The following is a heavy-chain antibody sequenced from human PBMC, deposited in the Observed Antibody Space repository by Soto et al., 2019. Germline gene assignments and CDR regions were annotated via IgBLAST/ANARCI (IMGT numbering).Heavy chain of an antibody. Sequence: QVQLVQSGADVKKPGSSVKVSCKASGGTFSSYTISWVRQAPGQGLEWMGRIIPILGVANYAHKFQGRVTITADKSPSTAYMELSSLRSEHTAVYYCAINYYDTAPYWGQGTMVTVSS. CDR2: IIPILGVA. CDR1: GGTFSSYT. V-gene: IGHV1-69*02. J-gene: IGHJ3*01. D-gene: IGHD3-22*01. CDR3: AINYYDTAPY.